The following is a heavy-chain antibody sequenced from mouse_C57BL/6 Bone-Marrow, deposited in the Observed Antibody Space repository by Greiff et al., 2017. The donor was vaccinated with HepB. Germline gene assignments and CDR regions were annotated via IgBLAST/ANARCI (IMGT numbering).Heavy chain of an antibody. D-gene: IGHD2-10*01. J-gene: IGHJ3*01. Sequence: EVQVVESGGGLVQPGGSLKLSCAASGFTFSDYYMYWVRQTPEKRLEWVAYISNGGGSTYYPDTVKGRFTISRGNAKNTLYLQMSRLKSEDTAMYYCARHGAYYPFAYWGQGTLVTVSA. V-gene: IGHV5-12*01. CDR2: ISNGGGST. CDR3: ARHGAYYPFAY. CDR1: GFTFSDYY.